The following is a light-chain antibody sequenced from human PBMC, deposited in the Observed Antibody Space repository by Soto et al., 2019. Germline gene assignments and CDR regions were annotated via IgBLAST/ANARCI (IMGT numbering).Light chain of an antibody. J-gene: IGKJ4*01. CDR3: QQYDDLPLT. Sequence: DIQMTQSPSSLSASVGDRVTVTCQASQDITNYLSWYQQKPGKAPKLLISDASNLEIGVPSRFSGRGSGTDFSLTINNLQPEDFATYFCQQYDDLPLTFSGGTKVEVK. CDR1: QDITNY. CDR2: DAS. V-gene: IGKV1-33*01.